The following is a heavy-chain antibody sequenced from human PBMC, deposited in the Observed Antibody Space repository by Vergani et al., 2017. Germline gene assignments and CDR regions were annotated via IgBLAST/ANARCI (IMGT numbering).Heavy chain of an antibody. Sequence: QVQLVQSGAEVKKPGASVKVSCKASGYTFTGYYMHWVRQAPGQGLEWMGWINPNSGGTNYAQKFQGRVTMTRDTSISTAYMVLSRLRSDDTAVYYCARYYGIGRVDTAMVRTHAKYYFDYWGQGTLVTVSS. D-gene: IGHD5-18*01. V-gene: IGHV1-2*02. CDR3: ARYYGIGRVDTAMVRTHAKYYFDY. CDR1: GYTFTGYY. J-gene: IGHJ4*02. CDR2: INPNSGGT.